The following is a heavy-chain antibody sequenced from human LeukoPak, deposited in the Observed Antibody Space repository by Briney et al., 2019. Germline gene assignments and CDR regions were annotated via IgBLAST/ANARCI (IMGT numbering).Heavy chain of an antibody. CDR1: GFSFSTYG. Sequence: GGSLRLSCAASGFSFSTYGMYWVRQTPGKGLEWVSFIRHSGNNQYYADSVKGRFTISRDNSKNTLYLQMNSLRAEDTAVYYCARDGRLRRFLEWLPGDYWGQGTLVTVSS. V-gene: IGHV3-30*02. D-gene: IGHD3-3*01. CDR2: IRHSGNNQ. CDR3: ARDGRLRRFLEWLPGDY. J-gene: IGHJ4*02.